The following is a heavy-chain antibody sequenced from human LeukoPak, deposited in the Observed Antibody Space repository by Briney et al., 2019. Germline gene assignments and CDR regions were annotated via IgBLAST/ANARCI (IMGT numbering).Heavy chain of an antibody. D-gene: IGHD1-26*01. V-gene: IGHV4-34*01. CDR3: ARVSIRIVGATPLLDAFDI. CDR1: GGSFSGYY. Sequence: SETLSLTCAVYGGSFSGYYWSWIRQPPGKGLEWIGEINHSGSTNYNPSLKSRVTISVDTSKNQFSLKLSSVTAADTAVYYCARVSIRIVGATPLLDAFDIRGQGTMVTVSS. CDR2: INHSGST. J-gene: IGHJ3*02.